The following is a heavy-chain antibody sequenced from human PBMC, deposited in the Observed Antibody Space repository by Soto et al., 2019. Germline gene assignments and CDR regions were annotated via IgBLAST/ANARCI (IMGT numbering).Heavy chain of an antibody. CDR1: GGSISSGGYS. CDR3: ARTPDI. V-gene: IGHV4-30-2*01. CDR2: IYHSGST. J-gene: IGHJ3*02. Sequence: TLSLTCAVSGGSISSGGYSWSWIRQPPGEGLEWIGYIYHSGSTYYNPSLKSRVTISVDRSKNQFSLKLSSVTAADTAVYYCARTPDIWGQGKMVTVSS.